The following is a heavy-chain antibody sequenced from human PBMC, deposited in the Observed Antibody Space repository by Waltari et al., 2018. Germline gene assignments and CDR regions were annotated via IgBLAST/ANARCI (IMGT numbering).Heavy chain of an antibody. CDR2: IYYSGST. CDR1: GGSISSSSYY. CDR3: ARLTPSQIWFGESPGLPFDP. J-gene: IGHJ5*02. Sequence: QLQLQESGPGLVKPSETLSLTCTVSGGSISSSSYYWGWIRQPPGKGLEWIGSIYYSGSTYYNPSLKSRVTISVDTSKNQFSLKLSSVTAADTAVYYCARLTPSQIWFGESPGLPFDPWGQGTLVTVSS. D-gene: IGHD3-10*01. V-gene: IGHV4-39*01.